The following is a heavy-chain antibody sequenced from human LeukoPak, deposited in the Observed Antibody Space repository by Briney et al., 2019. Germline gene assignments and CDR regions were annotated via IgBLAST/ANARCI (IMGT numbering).Heavy chain of an antibody. CDR2: IRYDGSEK. V-gene: IGHV3-30*02. Sequence: GGSLRLSCTASGFTFSNYGMHWVRQAPGKGLEWVAFIRYDGSEKYYADSVKGRITISRDNSKNTLYVQMNSLRAEDTAVYYCARDSPFGKRAWIRSLSAFDIWGQGTMVTVSS. D-gene: IGHD5-18*01. CDR3: ARDSPFGKRAWIRSLSAFDI. CDR1: GFTFSNYG. J-gene: IGHJ3*02.